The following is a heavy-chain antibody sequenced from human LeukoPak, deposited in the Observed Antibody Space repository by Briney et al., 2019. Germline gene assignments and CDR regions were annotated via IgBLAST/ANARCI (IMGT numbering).Heavy chain of an antibody. V-gene: IGHV4-34*01. CDR3: ARVRITMVRGANNWFDH. CDR1: GGSLSGYY. J-gene: IGHJ5*02. Sequence: SETLSLTCAVYGGSLSGYYWNWIRQPPGKGLEWIGEINRSGSINYSPSLKSRVTISLDTSNSQFSLKLSSVTAADTAVYYCARVRITMVRGANNWFDHWGQGTLVTVSS. CDR2: INRSGSI. D-gene: IGHD3-10*01.